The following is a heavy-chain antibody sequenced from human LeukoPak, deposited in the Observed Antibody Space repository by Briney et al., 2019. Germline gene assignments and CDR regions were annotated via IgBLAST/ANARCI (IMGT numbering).Heavy chain of an antibody. CDR1: GFTFTIFG. J-gene: IGHJ3*02. D-gene: IGHD3-3*01. CDR3: ARTYDFGRGPPGDAFDN. V-gene: IGHV3-48*01. Sequence: QPGGSLRLSCAASGFTFTIFGLNWVRQAPGKGPEWVSYIDARSGITYYAESVQGRFTISRDNAKESVFLQMNSLRADDTAVYYCARTYDFGRGPPGDAFDNWGPGTLVIVSS. CDR2: IDARSGIT.